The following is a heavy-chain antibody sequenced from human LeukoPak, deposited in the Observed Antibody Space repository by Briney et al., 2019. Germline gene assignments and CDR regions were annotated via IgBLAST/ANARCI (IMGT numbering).Heavy chain of an antibody. J-gene: IGHJ4*02. CDR2: ITYSGGNT. V-gene: IGHV3-23*01. Sequence: GGSLRLSCAASGFTFSSYAMSWVRQAPGKGLEWVSTITYSGGNTYYADSVKGRFTISRDDAKNSLSLQMNSVRAEDTAVYYCAYTNNLKYWGQGTLVTVSS. CDR1: GFTFSSYA. CDR3: AYTNNLKY. D-gene: IGHD3-16*01.